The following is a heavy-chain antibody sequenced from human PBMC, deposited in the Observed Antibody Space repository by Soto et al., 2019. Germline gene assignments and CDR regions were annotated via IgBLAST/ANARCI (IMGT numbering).Heavy chain of an antibody. V-gene: IGHV1-69*02. D-gene: IGHD5-18*01. Sequence: ASVKVSCKASGGTFSCYTMSWVRQAPGQGLEWMGWVIPIIGIANYAQKFQGRVTITADTSASTAYMELNSLRSEDTAVYYCARGAHTYGYVFDYWGQGTLVTSPQ. CDR2: VIPIIGIA. CDR1: GGTFSCYT. CDR3: ARGAHTYGYVFDY. J-gene: IGHJ4*02.